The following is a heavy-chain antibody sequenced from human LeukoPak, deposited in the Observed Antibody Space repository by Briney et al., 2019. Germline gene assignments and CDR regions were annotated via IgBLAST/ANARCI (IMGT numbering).Heavy chain of an antibody. CDR3: ARAAAAGMSTYYYYYMDV. D-gene: IGHD6-13*01. CDR2: IYSGGST. CDR1: GFTVSINY. J-gene: IGHJ6*03. Sequence: GGSLRLSCAASGFTVSINYMSWVRQAPGKGLEWVSVIYSGGSTYYADSVKGRFTISRDNSKNTLYLQMNSLRAEDTAVYYCARAAAAGMSTYYYYYMDVWGKGTTVTVSS. V-gene: IGHV3-53*01.